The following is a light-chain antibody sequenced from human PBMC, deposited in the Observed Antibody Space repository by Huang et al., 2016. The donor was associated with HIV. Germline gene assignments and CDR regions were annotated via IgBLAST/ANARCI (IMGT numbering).Light chain of an antibody. J-gene: IGKJ4*01. CDR1: RSVSTN. Sequence: EIVMTQSPATLSVSPGQRVTLSCRANRSVSTNLAWYQQSHGQAPRHLIYGASTRAHGIPVRFSGSGSGTDFSLTISSLQSEDFALYYCHQYNNWLLSFGGGTRV. CDR2: GAS. CDR3: HQYNNWLLS. V-gene: IGKV3-15*01.